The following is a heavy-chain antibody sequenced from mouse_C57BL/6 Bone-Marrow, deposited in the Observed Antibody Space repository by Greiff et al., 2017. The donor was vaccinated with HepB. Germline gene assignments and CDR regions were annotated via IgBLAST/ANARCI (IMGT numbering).Heavy chain of an antibody. CDR1: GYAFSSYW. V-gene: IGHV1-80*01. Sequence: VQLVESGAELVKPGASVKISCKASGYAFSSYWMNWVKQRPGKGLEWIGQIYPGDGDTNYNGKFKGKATLTADKSSSTAYMQLSSLTSEDSAVYFCARRRMYYFDYWGQGTTLTVSS. CDR2: IYPGDGDT. J-gene: IGHJ2*01. CDR3: ARRRMYYFDY.